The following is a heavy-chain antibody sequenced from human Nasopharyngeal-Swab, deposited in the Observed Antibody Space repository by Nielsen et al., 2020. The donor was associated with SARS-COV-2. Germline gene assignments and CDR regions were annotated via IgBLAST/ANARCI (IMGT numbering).Heavy chain of an antibody. V-gene: IGHV3-53*04. CDR1: GFTVSSNY. J-gene: IGHJ3*02. D-gene: IGHD6-25*01. Sequence: GESLKISCAASGFTVSSNYMSWVRQAPGKGLEWVSVIYSGGSTYYADSVKGRFTISRHNSKNTLYLQMNSLRAEDTAVYYCATYPRHDAFDIWGQGTMVTVSS. CDR3: ATYPRHDAFDI. CDR2: IYSGGST.